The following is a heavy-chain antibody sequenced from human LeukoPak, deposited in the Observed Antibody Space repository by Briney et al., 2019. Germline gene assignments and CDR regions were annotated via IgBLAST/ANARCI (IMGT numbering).Heavy chain of an antibody. J-gene: IGHJ6*02. D-gene: IGHD2-21*02. Sequence: SETLSLTCFVSGGSISGSHWSWIRQSPGKGLEWIGYIHYTGVTDYNPSLRSRLNLSIDLSKNQFSLRLSSVTAADTAVYYCARTGGDCSSGLCYYAMDVWGQGTTVTVS. V-gene: IGHV4-59*01. CDR1: GGSISGSH. CDR2: IHYTGVT. CDR3: ARTGGDCSSGLCYYAMDV.